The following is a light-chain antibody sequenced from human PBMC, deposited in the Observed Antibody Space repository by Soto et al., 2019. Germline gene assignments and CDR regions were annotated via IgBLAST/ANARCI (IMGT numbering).Light chain of an antibody. V-gene: IGLV1-40*01. CDR2: GNG. CDR1: SSNIGAGYD. J-gene: IGLJ1*01. Sequence: QSVLTQPPSVSGAPGQRVTTSCTGSSSNIGAGYDVHWYQQLPGTAPKLLMYGNGNRPSGVPDRFSGSKSGTSASLAITGLQAEDEADYYCQSYDSSLSGSEVFGTGTKVTVL. CDR3: QSYDSSLSGSEV.